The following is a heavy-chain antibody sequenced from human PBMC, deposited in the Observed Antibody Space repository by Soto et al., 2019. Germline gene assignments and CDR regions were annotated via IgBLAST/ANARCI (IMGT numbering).Heavy chain of an antibody. CDR3: ARGPYCISTSCYDWFDP. CDR1: GFTFSSYW. CDR2: ISSGGSST. D-gene: IGHD2-2*01. Sequence: GGSLRLSCAASGFTFSSYWMHWVRQAPGKGLVWVSRISSGGSSTTYADSVKGRFTISRDNAKNTLYMKMDSLRAEDTGVYYCARGPYCISTSCYDWFDPWGQGTLVTVSS. V-gene: IGHV3-74*01. J-gene: IGHJ5*02.